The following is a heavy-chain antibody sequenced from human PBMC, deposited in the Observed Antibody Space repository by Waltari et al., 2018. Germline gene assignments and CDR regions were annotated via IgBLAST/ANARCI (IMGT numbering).Heavy chain of an antibody. Sequence: QVQLQESGPGLVKPSETLSLTCTVYGGSLSGYYLTWIRHAPGKALEWIGYIYYSGSTNYSPSLRSRVTISVDTSKNQFSLKLSSVTAADTAVYYCARDGRHDSSVSFWFDLWGQGALVTVSS. CDR1: GGSLSGYY. J-gene: IGHJ5*02. D-gene: IGHD3-22*01. V-gene: IGHV4-59*01. CDR3: ARDGRHDSSVSFWFDL. CDR2: IYYSGST.